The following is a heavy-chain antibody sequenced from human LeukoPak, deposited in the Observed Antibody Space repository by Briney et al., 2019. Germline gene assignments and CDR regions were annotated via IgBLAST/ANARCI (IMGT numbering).Heavy chain of an antibody. V-gene: IGHV5-51*01. CDR2: IYPSDSDT. J-gene: IGHJ4*02. CDR3: ARGRPINY. D-gene: IGHD1-14*01. CDR1: GYSFTSYW. Sequence: GESLQISCKGSGYSFTSYWIGWVRQMPGKGLEWMGIIYPSDSDTRYSPSFQGQVTISADKSINAAYLQWSSLRASDTAIYYCARGRPINYWGQGTLVTVSS.